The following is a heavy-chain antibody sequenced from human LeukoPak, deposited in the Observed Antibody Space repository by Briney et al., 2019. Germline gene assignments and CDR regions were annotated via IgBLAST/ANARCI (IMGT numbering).Heavy chain of an antibody. Sequence: PGGSLRLSCAASGINFNTYAMHWVRQAPGKGLEWVSLISGDGDRTSYADSVKGRFTISRDNPKNTLYLQMNSLRAEDTAVYYCARGSYYDNSGQYYFDYWGQGTLVTVSS. CDR3: ARGSYYDNSGQYYFDY. J-gene: IGHJ4*02. CDR1: GINFNTYA. CDR2: ISGDGDRT. D-gene: IGHD3-22*01. V-gene: IGHV3-43*02.